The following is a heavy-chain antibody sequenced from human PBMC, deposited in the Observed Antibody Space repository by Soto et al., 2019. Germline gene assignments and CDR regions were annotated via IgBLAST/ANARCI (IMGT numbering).Heavy chain of an antibody. CDR2: ISHDGSDK. CDR3: AKENKLLVHDY. J-gene: IGHJ4*01. V-gene: IGHV3-30*18. Sequence: QVQLVESGGGVVRPGRSLRLTCAASGFTFRNYGMHWVRQAPGKGLEWVAVISHDGSDKYYADSMKGRFIISRDNSENTLFLNMNSLKPEDTAVYYCAKENKLLVHDYWGQGTLVTVSS. D-gene: IGHD2-8*02. CDR1: GFTFRNYG.